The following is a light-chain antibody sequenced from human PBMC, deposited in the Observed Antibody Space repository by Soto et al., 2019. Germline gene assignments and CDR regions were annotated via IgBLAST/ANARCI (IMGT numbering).Light chain of an antibody. CDR1: SSDVGGYNY. V-gene: IGLV2-14*01. CDR3: SSYTSCSTRV. CDR2: DVS. J-gene: IGLJ1*01. Sequence: QSALTQAASVSGSPGQSITISCTGTSSDVGGYNYVSWYQQHPGKAPKLMIYDVSNRPSGVSNRFSGSKSGNTASLTISGLQAEDEADYYCSSYTSCSTRVFGTGTKVTVL.